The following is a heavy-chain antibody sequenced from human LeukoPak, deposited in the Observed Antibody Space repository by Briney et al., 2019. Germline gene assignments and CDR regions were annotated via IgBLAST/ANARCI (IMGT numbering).Heavy chain of an antibody. D-gene: IGHD4-11*01. CDR2: IKPDGTDK. CDR3: SGRSDSHSIY. J-gene: IGHJ4*02. V-gene: IGHV3-7*01. CDR1: GFTFSNFW. Sequence: GGSLRLSCAASGFTFSNFWMNWVRQTPRKGPEWLANIKPDGTDKVYVDSVKGRFTISRDSAKNSVYLQLNSLRVEDTGVYYCSGRSDSHSIYWGQGTLVTVSS.